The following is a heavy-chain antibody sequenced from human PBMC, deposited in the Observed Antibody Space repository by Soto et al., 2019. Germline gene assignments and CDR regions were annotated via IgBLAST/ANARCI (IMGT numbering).Heavy chain of an antibody. V-gene: IGHV3-23*01. CDR2: ISGSGGST. CDR1: GFTFSTYA. J-gene: IGHJ3*02. Sequence: EVQLLESGGGSVQPGGSLRLSCAASGFTFSTYAMSWVRQAPGKGLEWVSVISGSGGSTYYADSVKGRFTISRDNSKNTLYLKMSSLRAEDTAVYYCAKGRGISGFRAFDIWGQGTMVTVSS. D-gene: IGHD6-25*01. CDR3: AKGRGISGFRAFDI.